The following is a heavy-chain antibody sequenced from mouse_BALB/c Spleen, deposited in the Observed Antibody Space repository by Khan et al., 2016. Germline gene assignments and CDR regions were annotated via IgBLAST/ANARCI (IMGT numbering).Heavy chain of an antibody. V-gene: IGHV9-3*02. Sequence: QIQLVQSGPELKKPGETVKISCKTSGYSFTNYGMNWVKQAPGKGLKWMGWIDTNTGEPTYAEEFKGRFAFSLETSAITAYLQINNHKNDDTVPYFCARWGYDYAWFAYWGQVTLVTVSA. CDR3: ARWGYDYAWFAY. D-gene: IGHD2-4*01. CDR1: GYSFTNYG. CDR2: IDTNTGEP. J-gene: IGHJ3*01.